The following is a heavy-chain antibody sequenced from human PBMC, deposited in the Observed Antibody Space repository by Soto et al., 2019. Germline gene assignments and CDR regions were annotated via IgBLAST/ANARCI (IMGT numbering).Heavy chain of an antibody. CDR1: GFTFSSYG. V-gene: IGHV3-30*18. J-gene: IGHJ6*02. CDR2: ISYDGSNK. CDR3: AKDLIYPGTFDYGMDV. Sequence: GGSLRLSCAASGFTFSSYGMHWVRQAPGKGLEWVAVISYDGSNKYYADSVKGRFTISRDNSKNTLYLQMNSLRAEDTAVYYCAKDLIYPGTFDYGMDVWGQGTTVTVSS. D-gene: IGHD2-2*02.